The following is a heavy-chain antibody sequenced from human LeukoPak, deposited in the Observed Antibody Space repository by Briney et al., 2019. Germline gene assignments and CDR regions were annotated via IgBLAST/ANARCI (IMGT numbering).Heavy chain of an antibody. CDR1: GFTFSNAW. CDR2: IKSKTDGGTT. J-gene: IGHJ4*02. V-gene: IGHV3-15*01. Sequence: PGGSLRLSCAASGFTFSNAWMSWVRQDPGKGLEWVGRIKSKTDGGTTDYAAPVKGRFTISRDDSKNTLYLQMNSLKTEDTAVYYCTTTIAAAGTTDYWGQGTLVTVSS. D-gene: IGHD6-13*01. CDR3: TTTIAAAGTTDY.